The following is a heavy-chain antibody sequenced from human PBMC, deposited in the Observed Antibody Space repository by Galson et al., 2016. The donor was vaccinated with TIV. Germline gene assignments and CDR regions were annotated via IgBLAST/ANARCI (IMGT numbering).Heavy chain of an antibody. V-gene: IGHV3-21*01. CDR1: GFTFNSYT. CDR2: ISSSSSSI. Sequence: SLRLSCAASGFTFNSYTMNWVRQAPGKGLEWVSSISSSSSSIYYADSVKGRSTISRDNGKNSLYLQMNSLRAEDTALYYCATGYCGNWGQGTMVTVSS. J-gene: IGHJ3*01. CDR3: ATGYCGN. D-gene: IGHD2-21*01.